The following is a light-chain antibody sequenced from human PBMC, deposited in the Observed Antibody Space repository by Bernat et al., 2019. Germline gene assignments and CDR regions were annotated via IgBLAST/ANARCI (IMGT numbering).Light chain of an antibody. J-gene: IGLJ3*02. CDR3: QAWDSSTGV. Sequence: SFELTQPPSVSVSPGQTASITCSGDYLGTKYTCWYQQKPGQSPVVVIYRDDKRPSGIPERFSGSHSGNTATLTISGAQAVDEADYYCQAWDSSTGVFGGGTKLPVL. CDR2: RDD. V-gene: IGLV3-1*01. CDR1: YLGTKY.